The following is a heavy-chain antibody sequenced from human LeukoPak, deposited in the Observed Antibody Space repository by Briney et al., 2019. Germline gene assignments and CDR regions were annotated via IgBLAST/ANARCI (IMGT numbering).Heavy chain of an antibody. D-gene: IGHD6-19*01. Sequence: GRSLRLSCAASGLTFSGYGVHWVRQAPGKGLEWVAVISYDGSDKYYADSVKGRFTISRDNSKNTLYLQMNSLRAEDTAVCYCARVPLMTSGWYTPPAYWGQGTLVTVSS. V-gene: IGHV3-30*03. J-gene: IGHJ4*02. CDR2: ISYDGSDK. CDR1: GLTFSGYG. CDR3: ARVPLMTSGWYTPPAY.